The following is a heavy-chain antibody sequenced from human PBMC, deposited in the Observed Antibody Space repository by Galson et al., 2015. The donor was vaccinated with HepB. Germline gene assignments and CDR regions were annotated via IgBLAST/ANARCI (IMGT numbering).Heavy chain of an antibody. CDR2: ISYDGSNK. CDR1: GFTFSSYA. Sequence: SLRLSCAASGFTFSSYAMHWVRQAPGKGLEWVAVISYDGSNKYYADSVKGRFTNSRDNSKNTLYLQMNSLRAEDTAVYYCARNLKRAAAGIQYYYYGMDVWGQGTTVTVSS. CDR3: ARNLKRAAAGIQYYYYGMDV. V-gene: IGHV3-30-3*01. J-gene: IGHJ6*02. D-gene: IGHD6-13*01.